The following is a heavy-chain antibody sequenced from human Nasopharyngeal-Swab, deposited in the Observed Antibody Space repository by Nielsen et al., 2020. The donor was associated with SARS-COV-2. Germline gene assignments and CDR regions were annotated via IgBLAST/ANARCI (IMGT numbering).Heavy chain of an antibody. D-gene: IGHD5-24*01. CDR1: GFTFSSNS. CDR2: IKQDGSEM. J-gene: IGHJ4*02. V-gene: IGHV3-7*01. Sequence: GESPKISCAASGFTFSSNSTNWVRQAPGKGLEWVANIKQDGSEMYYVDSVKGRFTISRDNAKNSRYLQMNSLRVEDTAVYNCAREGRDGFDYWGQGTLVTVSS. CDR3: AREGRDGFDY.